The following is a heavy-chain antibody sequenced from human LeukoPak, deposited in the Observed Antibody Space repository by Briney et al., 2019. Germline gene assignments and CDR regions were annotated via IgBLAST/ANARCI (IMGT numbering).Heavy chain of an antibody. CDR2: VNPHSGDT. CDR1: GYTFNGYY. V-gene: IGHV1-2*02. CDR3: ARDWGPTMKTISHY. J-gene: IGHJ4*02. Sequence: ASVKGSCKASGYTFNGYYIHWMRQAPGQGLQWMGWVNPHSGDTNYAQNFQGRVTMTRDTAITTVYMELNRLTSDDAGVYYCARDWGPTMKTISHYWGQGTLVTVS. D-gene: IGHD3-22*01.